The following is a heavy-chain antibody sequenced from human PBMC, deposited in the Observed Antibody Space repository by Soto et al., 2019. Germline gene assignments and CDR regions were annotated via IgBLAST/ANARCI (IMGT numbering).Heavy chain of an antibody. D-gene: IGHD3-22*01. CDR3: ARDYYDSSGDLAGYYYYYYGMDV. J-gene: IGHJ6*02. CDR2: IYYSGST. CDR1: GGSISSSSYY. Sequence: PSETLSLTCTVSGGSISSSSYYWSWIRQPPGKGLEWIGYIYYSGSTNYNPSLKSRVTISVDTSKNQFSLKLSSVTAADTAVYYCARDYYDSSGDLAGYYYYYYGMDVWGQGTKVTVSS. V-gene: IGHV4-61*01.